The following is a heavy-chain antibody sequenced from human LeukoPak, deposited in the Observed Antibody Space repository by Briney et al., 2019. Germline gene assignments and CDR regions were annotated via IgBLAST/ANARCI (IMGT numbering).Heavy chain of an antibody. CDR1: GGSISSYY. V-gene: IGHV4-59*01. CDR3: ARVVSSSWEYYYYMDV. CDR2: IYYSENT. Sequence: SETLSLTCTVSGGSISSYYWSWIRQPPGKGLEYIGYIYYSENTNYNPSLKSRVTISLDTSKNQFSLKLTSVTAADTAVYYCARVVSSSWEYYYYMDVWGKGTTVTISS. D-gene: IGHD6-13*01. J-gene: IGHJ6*03.